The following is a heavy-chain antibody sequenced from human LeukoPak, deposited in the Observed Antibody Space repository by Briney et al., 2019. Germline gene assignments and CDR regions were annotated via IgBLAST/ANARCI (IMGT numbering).Heavy chain of an antibody. D-gene: IGHD6-19*01. CDR1: GYSISSGYY. CDR3: ARHMAVAALGFDP. CDR2: IYHSGST. J-gene: IGHJ5*02. V-gene: IGHV4-38-2*01. Sequence: SETLSLTCAVSGYSISSGYYWGWIRQPPGKGLEWIGSIYHSGSTYYNPSLKSRVTISVDTSKNQFSLKLSSVTAADTAVYYCARHMAVAALGFDPWGQGTLVTVSS.